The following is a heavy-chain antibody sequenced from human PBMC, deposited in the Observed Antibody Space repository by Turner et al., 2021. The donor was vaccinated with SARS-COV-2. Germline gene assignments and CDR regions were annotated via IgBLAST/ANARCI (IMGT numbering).Heavy chain of an antibody. CDR2: INPNSGGT. CDR1: GYTFTGYY. V-gene: IGHV1-2*02. D-gene: IGHD6-6*01. CDR3: AREGAPVSSSSRVWFDP. J-gene: IGHJ5*02. Sequence: QVQLVQSGAEVKKPGASVKVSCKASGYTFTGYYMHWVRQAPGQGLEWMGWINPNSGGTNYAQKFQGRVTMTRDTSISTAYMDLSRLRSVDTAVYYCAREGAPVSSSSRVWFDPWGQGTLVTVSS.